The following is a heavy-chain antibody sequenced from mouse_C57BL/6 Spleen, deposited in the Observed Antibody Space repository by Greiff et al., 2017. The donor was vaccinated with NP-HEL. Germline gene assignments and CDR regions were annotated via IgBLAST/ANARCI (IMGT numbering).Heavy chain of an antibody. CDR1: GFTFTDYY. D-gene: IGHD2-12*01. CDR2: IRNKANGYTT. Sequence: EVMLVESGGGLVQPGGSLSLSCAASGFTFTDYYMSWVRQPPGKALEWLGFIRNKANGYTTEYSASVKGRFTISRDNSQSILYLQMNALRAEDSATYYCARDYDGGFAYWGQGTLVTVSA. V-gene: IGHV7-3*01. J-gene: IGHJ3*01. CDR3: ARDYDGGFAY.